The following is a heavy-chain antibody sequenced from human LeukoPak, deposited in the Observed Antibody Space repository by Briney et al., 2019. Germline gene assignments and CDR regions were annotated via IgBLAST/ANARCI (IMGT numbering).Heavy chain of an antibody. CDR3: AKSRGYDHDSFDI. J-gene: IGHJ3*02. Sequence: GGSLRLSCAASGFTFRTYGMNWVRQAPGKGLEWVSGISGSGAYTYYADSVKGRSTISRDNSKNTLYLQMNSLRAEDTALYYCAKSRGYDHDSFDIWGQGTMVTVSS. V-gene: IGHV3-23*01. CDR2: ISGSGAYT. CDR1: GFTFRTYG. D-gene: IGHD5-12*01.